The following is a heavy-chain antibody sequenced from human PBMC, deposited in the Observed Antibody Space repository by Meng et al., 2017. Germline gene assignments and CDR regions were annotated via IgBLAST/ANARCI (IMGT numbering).Heavy chain of an antibody. CDR3: ARDMTLAAAMVY. Sequence: GQVGEVGGGLVKHGGSLRLSCAAIGFTFSSYSMNWVRQAPGKGLEWVSSISSSSSYIYYADSVKGRFTISRDNAKNSLYLQMNSLRAEDTAVYYCARDMTLAAAMVYWGQGTLVTVSS. CDR1: GFTFSSYS. CDR2: ISSSSSYI. V-gene: IGHV3-21*01. D-gene: IGHD5-18*01. J-gene: IGHJ4*02.